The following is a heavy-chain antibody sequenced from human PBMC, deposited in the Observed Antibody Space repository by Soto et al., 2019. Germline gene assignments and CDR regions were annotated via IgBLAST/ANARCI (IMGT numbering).Heavy chain of an antibody. Sequence: SVKVSCKASGGTFSSYAISWVRQAPGQGLEWMGGIIPIFGTANYAQKFQGRVTITADKSTSTAYMELSSLRSEDTAVYYCAVYYYDSSGYSSYFDYWGQGTLVTAPQ. J-gene: IGHJ4*02. CDR3: AVYYYDSSGYSSYFDY. V-gene: IGHV1-69*06. CDR1: GGTFSSYA. D-gene: IGHD3-22*01. CDR2: IIPIFGTA.